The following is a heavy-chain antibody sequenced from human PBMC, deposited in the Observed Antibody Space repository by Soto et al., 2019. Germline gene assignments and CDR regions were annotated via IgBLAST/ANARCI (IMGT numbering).Heavy chain of an antibody. D-gene: IGHD5-18*01. CDR3: ARGGYSYGYWSGRNWFDP. Sequence: ASVKVSCKASGYTFTSYGISWVRQAPGQGLEWMGWISAYNGNTNYAQKLQGRVTMTTDTSTSTAYMELRSLRSDDTAVYYCARGGYSYGYWSGRNWFDPWGQGTLVTSPQ. CDR1: GYTFTSYG. CDR2: ISAYNGNT. V-gene: IGHV1-18*04. J-gene: IGHJ5*02.